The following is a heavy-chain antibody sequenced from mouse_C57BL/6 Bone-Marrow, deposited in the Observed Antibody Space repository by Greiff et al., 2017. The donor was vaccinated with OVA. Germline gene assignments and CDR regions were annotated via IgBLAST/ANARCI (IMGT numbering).Heavy chain of an antibody. CDR1: GYTFTDYY. CDR3: ARHEDEVYYGSSYNVWFAY. V-gene: IGHV1-76*01. CDR2: IYPGSGNP. Sequence: QVQLQQSGAELVRPGASVKLSCKASGYTFTDYYINWVKQRPGQGLEWIARIYPGSGNPYYNEKFKGKATLTAEKSSSTAYMQLSSLTSEDSAVYFCARHEDEVYYGSSYNVWFAYWGQGTLVTVSA. J-gene: IGHJ3*01. D-gene: IGHD1-1*01.